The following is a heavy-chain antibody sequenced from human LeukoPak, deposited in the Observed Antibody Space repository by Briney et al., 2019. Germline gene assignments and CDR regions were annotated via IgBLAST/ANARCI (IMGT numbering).Heavy chain of an antibody. CDR1: GGSISSGGYY. CDR3: AREGYDILADYSWGKMYYFDY. D-gene: IGHD3-9*01. J-gene: IGHJ4*02. V-gene: IGHV4-31*03. CDR2: IYYSGST. Sequence: PSQTLSLTCTVSGGSISSGGYYWSWIRQHPGKGLEWIGYIYYSGSTYYNPSLKSRVTISVDTSKNQFSLKLSSVTAADTAVYYCAREGYDILADYSWGKMYYFDYWGQGTLVTVSS.